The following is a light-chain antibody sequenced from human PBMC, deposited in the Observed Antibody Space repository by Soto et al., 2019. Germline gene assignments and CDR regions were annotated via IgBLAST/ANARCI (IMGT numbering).Light chain of an antibody. CDR3: AAWDDSLNTYV. CDR1: SSNIGSNT. Sequence: QSALTQPPSASGTPGQGVTISCSGSSSNIGSNTVNWYQQLPGTAPKLLIYRNNQRPSGVPDRFSGSKSGTSASLAISGLQSEDEADYYCAAWDDSLNTYVFGTGTKLTVL. J-gene: IGLJ1*01. CDR2: RNN. V-gene: IGLV1-44*01.